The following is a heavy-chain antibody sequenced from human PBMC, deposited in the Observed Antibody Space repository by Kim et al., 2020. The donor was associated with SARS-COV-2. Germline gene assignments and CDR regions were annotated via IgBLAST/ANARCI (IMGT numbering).Heavy chain of an antibody. Sequence: SETLSLTCTVSGGSISSYYWSWIRQPPGKGLEWIGYIYYSGSTNYNPSLKSRVTISVDTSKNQFSLKLSSVTAADTAVYYCARYSIVVVTATFGGWFDPWGQGTLVTVSS. J-gene: IGHJ5*02. D-gene: IGHD2-21*02. CDR2: IYYSGST. CDR1: GGSISSYY. V-gene: IGHV4-59*01. CDR3: ARYSIVVVTATFGGWFDP.